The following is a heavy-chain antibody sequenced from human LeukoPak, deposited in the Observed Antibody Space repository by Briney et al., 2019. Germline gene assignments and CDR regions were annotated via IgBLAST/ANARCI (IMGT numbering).Heavy chain of an antibody. J-gene: IGHJ5*02. CDR3: ARDGWIITCGGVINWFDP. Sequence: ASVKVSCKASGYTFTSYGISCGRQAPGQGLEGMGWIIAYNGNTNYAQKLQGSVTMTTDTSTSTAYMEQRSMRSDDAAVYYFARDGWIITCGGVINWFDPWGQGTLVTVSS. CDR2: IIAYNGNT. CDR1: GYTFTSYG. V-gene: IGHV1-18*01. D-gene: IGHD3-16*01.